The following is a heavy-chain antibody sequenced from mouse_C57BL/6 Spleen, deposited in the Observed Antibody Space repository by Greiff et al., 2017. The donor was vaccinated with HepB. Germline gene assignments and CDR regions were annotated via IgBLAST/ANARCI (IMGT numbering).Heavy chain of an antibody. D-gene: IGHD1-1*02. Sequence: QVQLQQSGAELVRPGTSVKVSCKASGYAFTNYLIEWVKQRPGQGLEWIGVINPGSGGTNYNEKFKGKATLTTDKSSSTAYMQLSSLTSEDSAVYVCAGRKSDGGSYCYFDVWGTGTTVTVSS. V-gene: IGHV1-54*01. CDR2: INPGSGGT. CDR1: GYAFTNYL. CDR3: AGRKSDGGSYCYFDV. J-gene: IGHJ1*03.